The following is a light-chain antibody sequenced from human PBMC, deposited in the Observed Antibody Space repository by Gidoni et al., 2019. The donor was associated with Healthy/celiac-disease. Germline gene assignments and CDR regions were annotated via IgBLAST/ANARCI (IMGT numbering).Light chain of an antibody. CDR2: STN. CDR3: VLYMGSGISV. J-gene: IGLJ2*01. CDR1: SGSVSTSYY. Sequence: QTVVPPEPSFSVPPGGTVTLTCGVSSGSVSTSYYPSWYQQTPRQAPRTLIYSTNTRSSGVPDRFSGSILGNEAALTITGAQADDESDYYCVLYMGSGISVFGGGTKLTVL. V-gene: IGLV8-61*01.